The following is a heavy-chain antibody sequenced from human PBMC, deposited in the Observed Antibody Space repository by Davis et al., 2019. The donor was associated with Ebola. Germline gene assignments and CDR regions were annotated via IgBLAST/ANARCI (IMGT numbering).Heavy chain of an antibody. J-gene: IGHJ4*02. Sequence: HTGGSLRLSCAASGFTFSSHWMNWVRQAPGKGLVWVSRINTDGSSTTYADSVKGRFTISRDNAKNTLYLQMDSLRAEDTAVYFCGRDRDFCTHTRCYKPLDYWGQGSLVTVSS. D-gene: IGHD2-2*02. CDR3: GRDRDFCTHTRCYKPLDY. CDR2: INTDGSST. V-gene: IGHV3-74*01. CDR1: GFTFSSHW.